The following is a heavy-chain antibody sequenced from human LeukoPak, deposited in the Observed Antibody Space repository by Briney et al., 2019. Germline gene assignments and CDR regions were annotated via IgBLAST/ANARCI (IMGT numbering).Heavy chain of an antibody. Sequence: ASVKVSCKASGYTFTGYYMHWLRQAPGQGLEWMGRINPNRGDTNYAQRFQGRVTMTRDTSINTAYMELSRLRSDDTAMYYCAREYSYGYYFGYWGQGTLVTVSS. CDR2: INPNRGDT. CDR3: AREYSYGYYFGY. J-gene: IGHJ4*02. V-gene: IGHV1-2*06. CDR1: GYTFTGYY. D-gene: IGHD5-18*01.